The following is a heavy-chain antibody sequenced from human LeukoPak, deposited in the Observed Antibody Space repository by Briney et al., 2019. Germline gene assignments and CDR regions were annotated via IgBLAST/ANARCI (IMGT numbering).Heavy chain of an antibody. J-gene: IGHJ4*02. CDR1: GFTFSSAW. V-gene: IGHV3-7*01. D-gene: IGHD3-16*01. Sequence: GGPLRLSCAASGFTFSSAWMTWVRQAPGKGLEWVATIKDDGSDKYYVDSVKGRFTISRDNAKKSLWLQMNSLRVEDTAMYYCADLGSRDWGQGTLVTVSS. CDR2: IKDDGSDK. CDR3: ADLGSRD.